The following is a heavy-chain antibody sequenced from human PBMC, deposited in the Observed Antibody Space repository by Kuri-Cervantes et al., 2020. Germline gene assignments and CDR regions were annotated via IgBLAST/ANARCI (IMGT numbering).Heavy chain of an antibody. CDR3: ARSDYYDSSGLLFDY. CDR2: INPNNGGT. V-gene: IGHV1-2*02. CDR1: GYTFTGYY. J-gene: IGHJ4*02. D-gene: IGHD3-22*01. Sequence: ASVKVSCKASGYTFTGYYIHWVRQAPGQGLEWMGWINPNNGGTNYAQKFQGRVTMTRDTSISTAYMELSRLRSDDTAVYYCARSDYYDSSGLLFDYWGQGTLVTVSS.